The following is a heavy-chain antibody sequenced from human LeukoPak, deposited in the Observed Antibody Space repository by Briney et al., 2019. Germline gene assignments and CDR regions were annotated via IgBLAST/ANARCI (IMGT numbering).Heavy chain of an antibody. CDR2: ISGSGGST. CDR3: AKDSCSSTSCPLRDYYGMDV. D-gene: IGHD2-2*01. V-gene: IGHV3-23*01. CDR1: GFTFSSYA. J-gene: IGHJ6*02. Sequence: GGSLRLSCAASGFTFSSYAMSWVRQAPGKGLEWVSAISGSGGSTYYADSVKGRFTISRDNSKNTLYLQMNSLRAEDTAVYYCAKDSCSSTSCPLRDYYGMDVWGQGTTVTVSS.